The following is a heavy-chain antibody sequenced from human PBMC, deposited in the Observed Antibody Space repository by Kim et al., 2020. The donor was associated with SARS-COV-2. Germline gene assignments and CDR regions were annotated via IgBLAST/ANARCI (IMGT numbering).Heavy chain of an antibody. CDR1: GFTFSSYG. Sequence: GGSLRLSCAASGFTFSSYGMHWVRQAPGKGLEWVAGIRCNGNSKYYADSVTGRFTISRDNSKNKLYLQMNSLRPEDTAVYYCAREEDYCDSSAVGASWF. V-gene: IGHV3-33*08. D-gene: IGHD3-22*01. CDR2: IRCNGNSK. CDR3: AREEDYCDSSAVGASWF. J-gene: IGHJ5*01.